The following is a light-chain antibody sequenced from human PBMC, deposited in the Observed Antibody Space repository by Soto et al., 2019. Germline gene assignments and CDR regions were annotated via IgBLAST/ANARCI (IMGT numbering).Light chain of an antibody. CDR3: QQYYSTPLT. CDR2: WAS. V-gene: IGKV4-1*01. Sequence: DIVTTQAPDSLDVSLGDMSTINFKSRQSVLYSSNNKNYLAWYQQKPGQPPKLLIYWASTRESGVPDRFSGSGSGTDFTLTISSLQAEDVAVYYCQQYYSTPLTFGGGTKVDI. CDR1: QSVLYSSNNKNY. J-gene: IGKJ4*01.